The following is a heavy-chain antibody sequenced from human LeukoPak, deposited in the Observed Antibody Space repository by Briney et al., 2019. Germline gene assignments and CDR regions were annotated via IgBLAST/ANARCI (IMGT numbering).Heavy chain of an antibody. Sequence: PGGSLRLSCAASGFIFSSNGMHWVRQAPGKGLEWVAVISYDGSNKYYADSVKGRFTISRDNSKNTLYLQMNSLRAEDTAVYYCARDGKLRDAFDIWGQGTMVTVSS. V-gene: IGHV3-30*12. CDR3: ARDGKLRDAFDI. CDR1: GFIFSSNG. J-gene: IGHJ3*02. CDR2: ISYDGSNK. D-gene: IGHD5-12*01.